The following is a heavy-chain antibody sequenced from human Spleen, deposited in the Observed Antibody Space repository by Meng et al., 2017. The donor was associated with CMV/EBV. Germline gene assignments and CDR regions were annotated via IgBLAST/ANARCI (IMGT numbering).Heavy chain of an antibody. CDR2: LNAGNGNT. CDR1: YA. Sequence: YAMHWVRQAPGQSLEWMGWLNAGNGNTKYPQKFQGRVTITRDTAASSAYLDLSSLRSEDTAVYYCATQRVVVRSAIYNDYYYYYGMDLWGQGTLVTVSS. J-gene: IGHJ6*02. D-gene: IGHD2-2*01. V-gene: IGHV1-3*01. CDR3: ATQRVVVRSAIYNDYYYYYGMDL.